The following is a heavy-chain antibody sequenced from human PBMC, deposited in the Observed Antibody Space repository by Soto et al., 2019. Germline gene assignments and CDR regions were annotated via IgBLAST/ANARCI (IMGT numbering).Heavy chain of an antibody. D-gene: IGHD2-15*01. CDR3: ARFSGGSYNTYYYYYGMDV. V-gene: IGHV1-18*01. CDR1: GYTFTSYA. CDR2: ISAYNGNT. J-gene: IGHJ6*02. Sequence: GASVKVSCKASGYTFTSYAMHWVRQAPGQRLEWMGWISAYNGNTKYAQDLQGRVTMTTDTSTSTAYMELRSLRSDDTAVYYCARFSGGSYNTYYYYYGMDVWGQGTTVTVSS.